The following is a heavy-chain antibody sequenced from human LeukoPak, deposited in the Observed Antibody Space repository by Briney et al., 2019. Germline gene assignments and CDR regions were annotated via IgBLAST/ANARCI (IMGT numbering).Heavy chain of an antibody. CDR3: TSLYGSGSYEVTFYYYGMDV. J-gene: IGHJ6*02. CDR1: GLTFGDYA. V-gene: IGHV3-49*04. Sequence: GGSLRLSCSASGLTFGDYAMTWVRQAPGKGLEWVGFIRTKPYGGTTQYAASVKGRFTISRDDSKSIAFLQMNSLKTEDTAVYYCTSLYGSGSYEVTFYYYGMDVWGQGTTVTVSS. D-gene: IGHD3-10*01. CDR2: IRTKPYGGTT.